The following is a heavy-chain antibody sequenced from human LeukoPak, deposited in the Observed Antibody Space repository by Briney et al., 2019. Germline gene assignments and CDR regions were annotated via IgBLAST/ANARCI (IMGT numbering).Heavy chain of an antibody. CDR2: ISWNSGSI. D-gene: IGHD6-13*01. CDR3: AIGKGYSSSWYYFDY. V-gene: IGHV3-9*01. J-gene: IGHJ4*02. CDR1: GFTFDDYA. Sequence: GGSLRLSCAASGFTFDDYAMHWVRQAPGKGLEWVSGISWNSGSIGYADSVKGRFTISRDNAKNSLYLQMNSLRAEDTALYYSAIGKGYSSSWYYFDYWGQGTLVTVSS.